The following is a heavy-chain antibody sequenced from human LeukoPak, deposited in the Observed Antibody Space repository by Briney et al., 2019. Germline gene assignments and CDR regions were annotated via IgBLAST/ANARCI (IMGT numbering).Heavy chain of an antibody. Sequence: SETLSLTCPVSGGSISSSSDYWGWIRQPPGKGLEWIGSILYSGSAYYNPSLKSRVTISVDTSKNQFSLKLSSVTAADTAVYYCARHGDRGGGFDYWGQGTLVTVSS. D-gene: IGHD3-10*01. CDR3: ARHGDRGGGFDY. CDR2: ILYSGSA. V-gene: IGHV4-39*01. CDR1: GGSISSSSDY. J-gene: IGHJ4*02.